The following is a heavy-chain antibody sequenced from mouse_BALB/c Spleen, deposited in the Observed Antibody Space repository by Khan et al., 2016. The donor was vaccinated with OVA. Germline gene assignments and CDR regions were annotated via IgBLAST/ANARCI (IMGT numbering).Heavy chain of an antibody. Sequence: EVKLMESGPELEKPGASVKISCKASGYSFTGYNMNWVKQSNGKSLEWIGNIDPYYGGATYNQKFKGKATFTVDTSSSTAYMQHKVLTSEDSAVYYCARGYGNYVRYYFDYWGQGTTLTVSS. CDR1: GYSFTGYN. CDR3: ARGYGNYVRYYFDY. D-gene: IGHD2-10*02. J-gene: IGHJ2*01. V-gene: IGHV1-39*01. CDR2: IDPYYGGA.